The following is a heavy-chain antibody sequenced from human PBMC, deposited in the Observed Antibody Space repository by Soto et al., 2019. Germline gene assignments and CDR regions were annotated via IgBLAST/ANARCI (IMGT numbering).Heavy chain of an antibody. J-gene: IGHJ6*02. CDR1: GFTFSSYS. CDR3: AREWDSSGYYYYYYGMDV. V-gene: IGHV3-48*02. CDR2: ISSSSSTI. Sequence: EVQLVESGGGLVQPGGSLRLSCAASGFTFSSYSMNWVRQAPGKGLEWVSYISSSSSTIYYADSVKGRFTISRDNAKNSLYLQMNSLRDEDTAVYYWAREWDSSGYYYYYYGMDVWGQGTTVTVSS. D-gene: IGHD3-22*01.